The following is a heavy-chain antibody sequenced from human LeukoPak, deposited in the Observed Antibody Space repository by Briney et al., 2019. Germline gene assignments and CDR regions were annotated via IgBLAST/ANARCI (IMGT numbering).Heavy chain of an antibody. V-gene: IGHV3-21*01. Sequence: GGSLRLSCAASGFTFSSYAMNWVRQAPGKGLEWVSSITTSSSYIYYADSVKGRFTISRDNAKNSLFLQTNSLRAEDTAVYYCARGYDFGSGSFFDYWGQGTLVTVSS. CDR2: ITTSSSYI. CDR1: GFTFSSYA. D-gene: IGHD3-10*01. CDR3: ARGYDFGSGSFFDY. J-gene: IGHJ4*02.